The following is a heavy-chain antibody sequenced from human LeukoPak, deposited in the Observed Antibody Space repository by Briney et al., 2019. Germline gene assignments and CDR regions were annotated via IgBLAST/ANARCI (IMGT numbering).Heavy chain of an antibody. Sequence: GASVKVSCKASGYTFTSYYINWVRQATGQGLEWMGWMNPNSGNTGYAQQFQGRVTMNRNTSISKAYLELSNLRSEGTAVYYCAREGQRWLQFPFSYWGQGTLVTVSS. J-gene: IGHJ4*02. CDR3: AREGQRWLQFPFSY. CDR2: MNPNSGNT. V-gene: IGHV1-8*01. D-gene: IGHD5-24*01. CDR1: GYTFTSYY.